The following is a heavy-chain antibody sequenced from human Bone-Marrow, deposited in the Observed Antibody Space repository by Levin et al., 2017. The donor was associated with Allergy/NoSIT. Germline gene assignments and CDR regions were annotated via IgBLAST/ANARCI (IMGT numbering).Heavy chain of an antibody. Sequence: GGSLRLSCKASGGTFSSYTISWVRQAPGQGLEWMGRIIPILGIANYAQKFQGRVTITADKSTSTAYMELSSLRSEDTAVYYCARERLSNYYYYYGMDVWGQGTTVTVSS. D-gene: IGHD4-11*01. CDR3: ARERLSNYYYYYGMDV. CDR1: GGTFSSYT. CDR2: IIPILGIA. V-gene: IGHV1-69*04. J-gene: IGHJ6*02.